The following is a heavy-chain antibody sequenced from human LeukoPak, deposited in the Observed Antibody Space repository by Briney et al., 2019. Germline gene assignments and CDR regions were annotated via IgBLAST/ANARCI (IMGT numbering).Heavy chain of an antibody. Sequence: SETLSLTCAVSGGSINNYWWSWIRQPPGKGLEWIGYIYRGESTNYNPSLKSRVPLSVDTSKNQISLKLNSVTAADTAVSYCATDWLEATKTYSYWFDPWGQGTLVTVSS. V-gene: IGHV4-4*09. CDR2: IYRGEST. J-gene: IGHJ5*02. CDR3: ATDWLEATKTYSYWFDP. D-gene: IGHD1/OR15-1a*01. CDR1: GGSINNYW.